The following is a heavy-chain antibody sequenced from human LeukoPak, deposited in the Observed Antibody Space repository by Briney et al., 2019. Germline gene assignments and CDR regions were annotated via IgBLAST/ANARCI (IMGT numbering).Heavy chain of an antibody. CDR1: RFTFSSYE. D-gene: IGHD3-10*01. CDR2: ISYDGSNK. J-gene: IGHJ4*02. CDR3: ARDPSTGFGELLFDY. V-gene: IGHV3-30*04. Sequence: GGSLRLSCAASRFTFSSYEMNWVRQAPGKGLEWVAVISYDGSNKYYADSVKGRFTISRDNSKNTLYLQMNSLRPEDTAVYYCARDPSTGFGELLFDYWGQGTLVTVSS.